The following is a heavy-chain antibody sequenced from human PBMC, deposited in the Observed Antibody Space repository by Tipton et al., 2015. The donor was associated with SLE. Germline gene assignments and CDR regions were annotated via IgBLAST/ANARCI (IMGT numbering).Heavy chain of an antibody. CDR2: IYSGGST. D-gene: IGHD6-19*01. CDR3: ARWGSGAVAGYYFDY. J-gene: IGHJ4*02. V-gene: IGHV3-53*04. CDR1: GFTVSSNY. Sequence: SLRLSCAASGFTVSSNYMSWVRQAPGKGLEWVSVIYSGGSTYYADSVKGRFTISRHNSKNTLYLQMNSLRAEDTAVYYCARWGSGAVAGYYFDYWGQGTLVTVSS.